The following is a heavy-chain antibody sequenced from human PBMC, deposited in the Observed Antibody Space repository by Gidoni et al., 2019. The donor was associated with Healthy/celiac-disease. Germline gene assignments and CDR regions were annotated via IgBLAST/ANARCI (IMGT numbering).Heavy chain of an antibody. D-gene: IGHD4-17*01. CDR1: GLSLSTSGMC. CDR2: IDWDDDK. V-gene: IGHV2-70*01. Sequence: QVTLRESGPALVKPTQTLTLTCTFSGLSLSTSGMCVSWIRQPPGKALEWLALIDWDDDKYYSTSLKTRLTISKDTSKNQVVLTMTNMDPVDTATYYCARIRPGDDYGDYGGEYFDYWGQGTLVTVSS. CDR3: ARIRPGDDYGDYGGEYFDY. J-gene: IGHJ4*02.